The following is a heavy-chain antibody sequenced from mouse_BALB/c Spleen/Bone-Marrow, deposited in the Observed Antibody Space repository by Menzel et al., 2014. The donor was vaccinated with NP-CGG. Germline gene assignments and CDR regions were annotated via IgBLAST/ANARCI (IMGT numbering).Heavy chain of an antibody. Sequence: EVKLVESGGGLVQPGGSRKLSCAASGFTFXSFGMHWVRQAPEKGLEWVAYISSGSSTIYYADTVKGRFTISRDNPKNTLFLQMTSLRSEDTAMYYCARSWEYFDVWGAGTTVTVSS. V-gene: IGHV5-17*02. CDR2: ISSGSSTI. CDR3: ARSWEYFDV. D-gene: IGHD4-1*01. J-gene: IGHJ1*01. CDR1: GFTFXSFG.